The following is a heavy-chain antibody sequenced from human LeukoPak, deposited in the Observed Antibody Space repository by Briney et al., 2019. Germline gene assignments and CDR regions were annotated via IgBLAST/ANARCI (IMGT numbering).Heavy chain of an antibody. CDR3: ARGPTTVTRAFDY. J-gene: IGHJ4*02. D-gene: IGHD4-17*01. V-gene: IGHV4-39*07. Sequence: PSETLSLTCTVSGGSISSNYYYWGWIRQPPGKGLEWIENIYYSGSTYYNPSLRSRVTISIDTSKNQFSLKLSSVTAADTAVYYCARGPTTVTRAFDYWGQGTLVTVSS. CDR2: IYYSGST. CDR1: GGSISSNYYY.